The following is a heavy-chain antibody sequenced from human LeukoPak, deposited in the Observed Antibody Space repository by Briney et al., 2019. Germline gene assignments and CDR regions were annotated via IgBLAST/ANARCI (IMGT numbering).Heavy chain of an antibody. CDR1: GGSISSGGYY. V-gene: IGHV4-31*03. CDR3: ARVSQGRSYYGMDV. CDR2: IYYSGST. J-gene: IGHJ6*02. D-gene: IGHD4-17*01. Sequence: PSETLSLTCTVSGGSISSGGYYWSWIRQHPGKGLEWIGYIYYSGSTYYNPSLKSRVTITVDTSKNQFSLKLSSVTAADTAVYYCARVSQGRSYYGMDVWGQGTTVTVSS.